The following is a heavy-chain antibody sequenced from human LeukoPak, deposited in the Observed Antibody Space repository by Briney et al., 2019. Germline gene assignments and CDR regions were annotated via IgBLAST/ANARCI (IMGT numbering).Heavy chain of an antibody. CDR2: IYSGGST. Sequence: GGSLRLSCAASGFTVGSYCMSWVRQAPGKGLECVSVIYSGGSTYYADSVKGRFTISRDNSDNTLYLQTNSLRAEDTAVYYCARDGVSAAGTGPSFEHWGQGTLVTVSS. CDR3: ARDGVSAAGTGPSFEH. J-gene: IGHJ4*02. D-gene: IGHD6-13*01. V-gene: IGHV3-66*01. CDR1: GFTVGSYC.